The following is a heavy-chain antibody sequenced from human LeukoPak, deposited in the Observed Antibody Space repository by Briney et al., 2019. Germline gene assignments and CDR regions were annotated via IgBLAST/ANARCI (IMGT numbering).Heavy chain of an antibody. CDR2: ISWDSSST. CDR1: GFTFDDFT. D-gene: IGHD2-21*01. CDR3: AKDGRQGAYDV. V-gene: IGHV3-43*01. J-gene: IGHJ3*01. Sequence: GGSLRLSCVASGFTFDDFTMHWVRQRPGKGLEWVSLISWDSSSTYFTDSVKGRFTISRDNTKNSLYLQMNSLTTEDTAFYYCAKDGRQGAYDVWGQGTLVTVS.